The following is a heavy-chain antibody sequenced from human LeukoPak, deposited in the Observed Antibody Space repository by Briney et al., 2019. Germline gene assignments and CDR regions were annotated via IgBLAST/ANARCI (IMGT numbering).Heavy chain of an antibody. J-gene: IGHJ5*02. Sequence: GGSLRLSCAASGFTFSNYAMSWVRQSPGKGLEWVSAISATTSTTYYADSVRGRFTISRDIPKNTLYLQMNSLRVEDTALYYCAKSKEDCCGSFDPWGQGTLVTVSS. CDR2: ISATTSTT. D-gene: IGHD2-15*01. CDR3: AKSKEDCCGSFDP. CDR1: GFTFSNYA. V-gene: IGHV3-23*01.